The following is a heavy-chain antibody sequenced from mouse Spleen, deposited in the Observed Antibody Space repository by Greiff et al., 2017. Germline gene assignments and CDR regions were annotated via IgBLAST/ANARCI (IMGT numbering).Heavy chain of an antibody. V-gene: IGHV2-9*02. Sequence: VQLVESGPGLVAPSQSLSITCTVSGFSLTSYGVHWVRQPPGKGLEWLGVIWAGGSTNYNSALMSRLSISKDNSKSQVFLKMNSLQTDDTAMYYCAREGARSFDYWGQGTTLTVSS. CDR1: GFSLTSYG. CDR2: IWAGGST. J-gene: IGHJ2*01. CDR3: AREGARSFDY.